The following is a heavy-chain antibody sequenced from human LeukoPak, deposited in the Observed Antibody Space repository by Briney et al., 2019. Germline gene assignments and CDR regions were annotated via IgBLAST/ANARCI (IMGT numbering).Heavy chain of an antibody. CDR1: GFTFSSYA. D-gene: IGHD6-19*01. J-gene: IGHJ4*02. CDR3: AKGGIIAVAGPSDY. Sequence: GGSLRLSCAASGFTFSSYAMTWVRQAPGKGLEWVSAISGSGGPTYYADSVKGRFTLSRDNSKNTLYLQMNSLRAEDTAVYYCAKGGIIAVAGPSDYWGQGTLVTVSS. CDR2: ISGSGGPT. V-gene: IGHV3-23*01.